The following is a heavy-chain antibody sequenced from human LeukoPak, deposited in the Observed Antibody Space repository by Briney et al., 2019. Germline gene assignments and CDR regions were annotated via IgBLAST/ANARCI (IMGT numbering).Heavy chain of an antibody. Sequence: GGSLRLSCAASGFTFSSYSMNWVRQAPGKGLEWVSYISSSSSTIYYADSVKGRFTISRDNAKNSLYLQMNSLRAEDTAVYHCARDDYDFWSGYYYYGMDVWGQGTTVTVSS. CDR1: GFTFSSYS. J-gene: IGHJ6*02. CDR2: ISSSSSTI. CDR3: ARDDYDFWSGYYYYGMDV. V-gene: IGHV3-48*01. D-gene: IGHD3-3*01.